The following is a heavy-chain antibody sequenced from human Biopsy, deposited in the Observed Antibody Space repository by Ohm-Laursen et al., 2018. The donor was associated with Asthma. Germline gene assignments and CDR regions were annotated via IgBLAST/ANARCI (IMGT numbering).Heavy chain of an antibody. CDR2: INSVFGTT. CDR3: ARKAGSCISRTCYSLDF. D-gene: IGHD2-2*01. Sequence: SSVKVSCKSLGGTFNTYVIGWVRQAPGQGLEWMGGINSVFGTTTYPQKFQDRVAITADDSTSTVYMELSSLRSEDTAGYYCARKAGSCISRTCYSLDFWGQGTLVTVSS. V-gene: IGHV1-69*01. J-gene: IGHJ4*02. CDR1: GGTFNTYV.